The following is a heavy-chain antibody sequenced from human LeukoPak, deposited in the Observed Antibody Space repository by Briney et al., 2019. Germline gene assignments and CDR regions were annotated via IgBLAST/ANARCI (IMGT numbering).Heavy chain of an antibody. CDR3: ASGITMVREIDY. D-gene: IGHD3-10*01. Sequence: GGSLRLSCAASGFTFSDYYVSWIRQAPGKGLEWVSYISSSGSTIYYADSVKGRFTISRDNAKNSLYLQMNSLRAEDTAVYYCASGITMVREIDYWGQGTLVTVSS. CDR2: ISSSGSTI. CDR1: GFTFSDYY. J-gene: IGHJ4*02. V-gene: IGHV3-11*04.